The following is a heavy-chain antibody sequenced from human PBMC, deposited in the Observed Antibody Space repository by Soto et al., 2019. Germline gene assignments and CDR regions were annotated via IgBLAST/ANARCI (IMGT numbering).Heavy chain of an antibody. V-gene: IGHV4-31*03. Sequence: SETLSLTCTVSGGSISSGGYYWSWIRQHPGKGLEWIGYIYYSGSTYYNPSLKSRVTISVDTSKNQFSLKLSSVTAADTAVYYCARGPCGWSGYDFMDVSGKGTSDTVSS. CDR1: GGSISSGGYY. D-gene: IGHD2-15*01. CDR3: ARGPCGWSGYDFMDV. J-gene: IGHJ6*03. CDR2: IYYSGST.